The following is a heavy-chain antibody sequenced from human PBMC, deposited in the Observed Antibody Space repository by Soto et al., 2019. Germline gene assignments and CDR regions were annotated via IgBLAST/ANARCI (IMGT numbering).Heavy chain of an antibody. J-gene: IGHJ6*02. CDR3: ARVFYYGAESGMDV. CDR1: GGSIRSYY. CDR2: IYYSGST. V-gene: IGHV4-59*08. Sequence: SETLSLTCSVSGGSIRSYYWSLIRQPPGKGLEWIGYIYYSGSTNYNPSLKSRVTISVDTSKNQFSLKLSSVTAADTAVYYCARVFYYGAESGMDVWGQGTTVTVSS. D-gene: IGHD3-10*01.